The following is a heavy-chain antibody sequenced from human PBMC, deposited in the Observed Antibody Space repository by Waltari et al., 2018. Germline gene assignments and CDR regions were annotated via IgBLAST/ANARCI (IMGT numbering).Heavy chain of an antibody. CDR3: ARSIDTAMAGYYYYGMDV. J-gene: IGHJ6*02. Sequence: QVQLVQSGAEVQRPGSSVKVSCKASGGTFGSYLISWVRQAPGQGLEWMGGIIPISGTANYAQKFQGRVTITADESTSTAYMELSSLRSEDTAVYYCARSIDTAMAGYYYYGMDVWGQGTTVTVSS. V-gene: IGHV1-69*01. CDR1: GGTFGSYL. CDR2: IIPISGTA. D-gene: IGHD5-18*01.